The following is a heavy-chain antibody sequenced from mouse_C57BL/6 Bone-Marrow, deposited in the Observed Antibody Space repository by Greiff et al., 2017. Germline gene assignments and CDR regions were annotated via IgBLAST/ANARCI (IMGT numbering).Heavy chain of an antibody. Sequence: EVKLMESGEGLVKPGGSLKLSCAASGFTFSSYAMSWVRQTPEQRLEWIANISSGGDYIYYADTVQGRFTISRDNAMNNLYLQMSSLTSEDTAMYYCTRDEDPDYWYFDVWGTGTTVTVSS. J-gene: IGHJ1*03. V-gene: IGHV5-9-1*02. CDR1: GFTFSSYA. CDR3: TRDEDPDYWYFDV. CDR2: ISSGGDYI.